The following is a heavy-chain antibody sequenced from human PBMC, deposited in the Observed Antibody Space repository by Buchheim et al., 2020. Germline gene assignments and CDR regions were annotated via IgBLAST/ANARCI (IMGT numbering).Heavy chain of an antibody. CDR2: ISVSGGST. D-gene: IGHD3-22*01. CDR1: GFTFSSHA. CDR3: AKDTDDSSDYYYAGYFQH. J-gene: IGHJ1*01. V-gene: IGHV3-23*01. Sequence: EVQLLESGGGLVQPGGSLRLSCAASGFTFSSHAMNWVRQAPGKGLEWVSAISVSGGSTYYADSVKGRFTISRDNSKNTLYLQMNSLRAEDTAVYYRAKDTDDSSDYYYAGYFQHWGQGTL.